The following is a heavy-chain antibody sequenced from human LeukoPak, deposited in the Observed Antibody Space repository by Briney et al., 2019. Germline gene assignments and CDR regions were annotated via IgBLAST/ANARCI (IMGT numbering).Heavy chain of an antibody. D-gene: IGHD6-13*01. Sequence: AGGSLRLSCAASGFTFISYAMHSVRQAPGKGLEWVAVISYDGSNKYYADSVKGRFTISRDNSKNTLYLQMNSLRAEDTAVYYCAKDQYSSSWSYYYYYGMDVWGQGTTVTVSS. J-gene: IGHJ6*02. CDR2: ISYDGSNK. CDR3: AKDQYSSSWSYYYYYGMDV. V-gene: IGHV3-30-3*01. CDR1: GFTFISYA.